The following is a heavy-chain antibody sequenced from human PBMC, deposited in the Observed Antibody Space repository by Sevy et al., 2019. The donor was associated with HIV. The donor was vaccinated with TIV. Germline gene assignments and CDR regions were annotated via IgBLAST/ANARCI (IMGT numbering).Heavy chain of an antibody. J-gene: IGHJ6*02. CDR2: ISYDGSNK. Sequence: GGSLRLSCAASGFTFSSYAMHWVRQAPGKGLEWVAVISYDGSNKYYADSVKGRFTISRDNSKNTLYLQMNSLRAEDTAGYYCASDILLLWFGELLPSSYGMDVWGQGTTVTVSS. CDR3: ASDILLLWFGELLPSSYGMDV. D-gene: IGHD3-10*01. V-gene: IGHV3-30*04. CDR1: GFTFSSYA.